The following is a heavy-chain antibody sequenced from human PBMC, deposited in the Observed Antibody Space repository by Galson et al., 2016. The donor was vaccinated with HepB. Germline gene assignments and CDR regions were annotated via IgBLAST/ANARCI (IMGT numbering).Heavy chain of an antibody. CDR2: ISPSTGDT. V-gene: IGHV1-18*01. J-gene: IGHJ4*02. CDR1: GYTFSVFG. D-gene: IGHD2-2*01. CDR3: ARAYCCTTRCYHWAL. Sequence: SVKVSCKASGYTFSVFGITWVRQAPGQGLEWMGWISPSTGDTLYAQNFQGRVTMTTDTATSTAYMELRSLTSDDTAVYYCARAYCCTTRCYHWALWGQGTLVTVSS.